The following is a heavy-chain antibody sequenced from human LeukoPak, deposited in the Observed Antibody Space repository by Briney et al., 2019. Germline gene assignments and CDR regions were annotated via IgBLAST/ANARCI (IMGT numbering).Heavy chain of an antibody. J-gene: IGHJ4*02. CDR3: ARGERRYFDWLYYFDY. Sequence: GASVKVSCKASGYTFTSYGISWVRQAPGQGLEWMGWISAYNGNTNYAQKLQGRVTMTTDTSTSTAYMELRSLRSDDTAVYYCARGERRYFDWLYYFDYWGQGTLVTVSS. CDR1: GYTFTSYG. V-gene: IGHV1-18*01. D-gene: IGHD3-9*01. CDR2: ISAYNGNT.